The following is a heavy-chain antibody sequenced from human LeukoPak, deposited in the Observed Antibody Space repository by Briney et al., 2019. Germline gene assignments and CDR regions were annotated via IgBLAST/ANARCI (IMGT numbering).Heavy chain of an antibody. J-gene: IGHJ4*02. V-gene: IGHV1-2*02. CDR1: GYTFTGNN. D-gene: IGHD6-19*01. CDR2: IRPNSGDT. Sequence: ASVKVSCKASGYTFTGNNIHWVRQAPGQGLECMGWIRPNSGDTNYAQKFRGRVTMTRDTSSSTAYMELSGLRSDDTAVYYCARKELSSYPFDFWGQGTLVTVSS. CDR3: ARKELSSYPFDF.